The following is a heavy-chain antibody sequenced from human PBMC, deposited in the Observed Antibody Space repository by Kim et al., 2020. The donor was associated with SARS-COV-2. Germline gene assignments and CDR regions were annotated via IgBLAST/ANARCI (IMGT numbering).Heavy chain of an antibody. D-gene: IGHD3-16*01. CDR3: ARATTAGGFDP. J-gene: IGHJ5*02. CDR1: GFTFSSYW. V-gene: IGHV3-74*01. CDR2: INSDGSST. Sequence: GGSLRLSCAASGFTFSSYWMHWVRQAPGKGLVWVSRINSDGSSTSYADSVKGRFTISRDNAKNTLYLQIYRLRAEDTAVYYCARATTAGGFDPWGQGTLVTVS.